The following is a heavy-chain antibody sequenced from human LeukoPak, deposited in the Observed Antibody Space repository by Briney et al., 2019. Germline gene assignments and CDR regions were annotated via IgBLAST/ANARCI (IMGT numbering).Heavy chain of an antibody. D-gene: IGHD2-2*01. CDR2: INHSGST. CDR1: GGSFSGYY. Sequence: SETLSLTCAVYGGSFSGYYWSWIRQPPGKGLEWIGEINHSGSTNYNPSLKSRVTISVDTSKNQFSLKLSSVTAADTAVYYCARRICSSTSCLAGYYYYYMDVWGKGTTVTVSS. J-gene: IGHJ6*03. V-gene: IGHV4-34*01. CDR3: ARRICSSTSCLAGYYYYYMDV.